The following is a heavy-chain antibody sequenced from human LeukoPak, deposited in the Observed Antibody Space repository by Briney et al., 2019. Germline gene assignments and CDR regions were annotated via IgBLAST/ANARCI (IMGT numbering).Heavy chain of an antibody. CDR2: IRSQAYSATT. CDR1: GDSFADDA. V-gene: IGHV3-49*04. J-gene: IGHJ6*02. CDR3: ARPYYYDSSGYLSPFSGMDV. D-gene: IGHD3-22*01. Sequence: GSLRLSCTVSGDSFADDAMTWVRQAPGKGLEWVGVIRSQAYSATTEYAASVKGRFTISRDDSKSIAYLQMNSLITDDTAVYYCARPYYYDSSGYLSPFSGMDVWGQGTTVTVSS.